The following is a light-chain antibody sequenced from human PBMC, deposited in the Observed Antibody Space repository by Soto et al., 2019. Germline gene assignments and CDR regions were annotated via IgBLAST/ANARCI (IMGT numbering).Light chain of an antibody. J-gene: IGKJ1*01. Sequence: DIHMTQSPSSLSASVGDRVTITCRASQSISSYLNWYQQKPGKAPKLLIYAASSLQSGVPSRFSGSGSGTDFTLTISSLQPEDFATYYCQQSYSTPPGTFGQGTKVEIK. CDR3: QQSYSTPPGT. CDR1: QSISSY. V-gene: IGKV1-39*01. CDR2: AAS.